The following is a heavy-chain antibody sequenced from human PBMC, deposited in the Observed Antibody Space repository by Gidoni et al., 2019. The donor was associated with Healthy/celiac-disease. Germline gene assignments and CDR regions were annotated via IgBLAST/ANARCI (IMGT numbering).Heavy chain of an antibody. V-gene: IGHV3-30*04. Sequence: QVQLVESGGGVVQPGRSLRLSCAASGFTFSSYAMHWVRQAPGKGLEWVAVISYDGSNKYYAGSVKGRFTISRDNSKNTLYLQMNSLRAEDTAVYYCAAVAASGYWGQGTLVTVSS. CDR3: AAVAASGY. CDR1: GFTFSSYA. CDR2: ISYDGSNK. D-gene: IGHD6-19*01. J-gene: IGHJ4*02.